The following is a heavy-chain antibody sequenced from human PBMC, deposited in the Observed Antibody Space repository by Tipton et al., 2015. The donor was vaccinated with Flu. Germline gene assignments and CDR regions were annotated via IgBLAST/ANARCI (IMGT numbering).Heavy chain of an antibody. V-gene: IGHV4-59*01. D-gene: IGHD2-21*01. CDR3: ARERPEGEKHIHNWFDP. J-gene: IGHJ5*02. CDR1: GGSISSYY. Sequence: TLSLTCTVSGGSISSYYWSWIRQPPGKGLEWIGYIYYSESTNYNPSLKSRVTISVDTSKNQFSLKLSSVTAADTAVYYCARERPEGEKHIHNWFDPWGQGTLVTVSS. CDR2: IYYSEST.